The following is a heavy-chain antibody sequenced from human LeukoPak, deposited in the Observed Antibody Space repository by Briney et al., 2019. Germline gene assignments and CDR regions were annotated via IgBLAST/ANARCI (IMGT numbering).Heavy chain of an antibody. J-gene: IGHJ6*02. CDR1: GFTFSSYA. CDR2: ISYDGSNK. CDR3: ARVGYSSSWYPVPYYGMDV. D-gene: IGHD6-13*01. Sequence: GGSLRLSCAASGFTFSSYAMHWVRQAPGKGLEWVAVISYDGSNKYYADSVKGRFTISRDNSKNTLYLQMNSLRAEDTAVYYCARVGYSSSWYPVPYYGMDVWGQGTTVTVSS. V-gene: IGHV3-30-3*01.